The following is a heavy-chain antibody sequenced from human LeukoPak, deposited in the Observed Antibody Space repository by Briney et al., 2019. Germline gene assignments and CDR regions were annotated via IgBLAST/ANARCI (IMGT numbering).Heavy chain of an antibody. J-gene: IGHJ3*02. D-gene: IGHD6-19*01. CDR1: GFTFSSYS. V-gene: IGHV3-21*01. Sequence: GGSLRLSCAASGFTFSSYSMNWVRQAPGKGLKWVSSISSSSSYIYYADSVKGRFTISRDNAKNSLYLQMNSLRAEDTAVYYCARARGGYSSGWYFSGGAFDIWGQGTMVIVSS. CDR2: ISSSSSYI. CDR3: ARARGGYSSGWYFSGGAFDI.